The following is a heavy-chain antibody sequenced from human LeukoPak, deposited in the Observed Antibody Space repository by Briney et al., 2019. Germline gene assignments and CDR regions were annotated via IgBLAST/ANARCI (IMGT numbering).Heavy chain of an antibody. CDR3: AKSNGYGLVDI. D-gene: IGHD3-10*01. J-gene: IGHJ3*02. CDR2: INHSGST. V-gene: IGHV4-34*01. CDR1: GGSFSGYY. Sequence: SETLSLTCAVYGGSFSGYYWSWIRQPPGKGLEWIGEINHSGSTNYNPSLKSRVTISVDTSKNQFSLKLSSVTAADTAVYCCAKSNGYGLVDIWGQGTMVTVSS.